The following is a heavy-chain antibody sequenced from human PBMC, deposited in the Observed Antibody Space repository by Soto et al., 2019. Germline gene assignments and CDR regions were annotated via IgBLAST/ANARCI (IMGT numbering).Heavy chain of an antibody. D-gene: IGHD6-13*01. Sequence: AGSLRLSCAASGFTFSSYSMNWVRQAPGKGLEWVSSISSSSSYIYYADSVQGRFTISRDNAKNSLYLQMNSLRAEDTAVYYGARCVSVAVAGTGTRFFDYWGQGTLVTVS. CDR3: ARCVSVAVAGTGTRFFDY. V-gene: IGHV3-21*01. CDR1: GFTFSSYS. CDR2: ISSSSSYI. J-gene: IGHJ4*02.